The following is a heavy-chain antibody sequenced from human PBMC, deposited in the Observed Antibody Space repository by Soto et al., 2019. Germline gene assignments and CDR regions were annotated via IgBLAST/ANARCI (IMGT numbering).Heavy chain of an antibody. CDR2: INPDNGNT. V-gene: IGHV1-18*01. CDR3: ARVQGIKTLGLYFMNYSGMDV. D-gene: IGHD3-16*01. CDR1: GYTFTRSG. Sequence: ASVKVSCKASGYTFTRSGISWVRQAPGQGLEWLGWINPDNGNTNYAQHLQGRVSLTTDTSTSTAYMDLRSLRSDDTAVYYCARVQGIKTLGLYFMNYSGMDVGGQGTTVPVSS. J-gene: IGHJ6*02.